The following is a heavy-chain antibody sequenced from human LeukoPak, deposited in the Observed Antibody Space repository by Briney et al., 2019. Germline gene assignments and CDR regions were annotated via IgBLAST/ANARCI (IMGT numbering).Heavy chain of an antibody. CDR2: IYTSGST. D-gene: IGHD2-2*01. CDR1: GDSINSFY. J-gene: IGHJ4*02. Sequence: PSETLSLTCTVSGDSINSFYWSWIRQPAGKGLEWIGRIYTSGSTNYSPSLKSRVTMSVDTSKNQFSLKLSSVTAADTAVYYCARDVVAAVGSFDYWGQGTQVTVSS. V-gene: IGHV4-4*07. CDR3: ARDVVAAVGSFDY.